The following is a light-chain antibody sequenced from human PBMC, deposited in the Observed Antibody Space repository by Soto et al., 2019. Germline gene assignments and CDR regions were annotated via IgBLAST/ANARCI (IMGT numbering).Light chain of an antibody. V-gene: IGKV3-20*01. J-gene: IGKJ5*01. CDR2: GAF. CDR1: QSVSTSF. Sequence: PGDRASLSCRARQSVSTSFLAWYQQKPGQAPRLLIYGAFSRATGIPDRFSGSGSGTDFTLTISRLEPKDIAVYYCQQYGKSIPITFGQGTRVEIK. CDR3: QQYGKSIPIT.